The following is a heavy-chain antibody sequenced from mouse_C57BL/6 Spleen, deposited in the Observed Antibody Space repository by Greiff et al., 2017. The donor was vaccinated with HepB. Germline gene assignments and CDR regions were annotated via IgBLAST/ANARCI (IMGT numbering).Heavy chain of an antibody. Sequence: EVQLQQSGTVLARPGASVKMSCKTSGYTFTSYWMPWVKQRPGQGLEWIGAIYPGNSDTSYNQKFKGKAKLTAVTSASTAYMELSSLTNEDSAVYYCTREGELGPYYYAMDYWGQGTSVTVSS. CDR2: IYPGNSDT. CDR3: TREGELGPYYYAMDY. D-gene: IGHD4-1*01. J-gene: IGHJ4*01. CDR1: GYTFTSYW. V-gene: IGHV1-5*01.